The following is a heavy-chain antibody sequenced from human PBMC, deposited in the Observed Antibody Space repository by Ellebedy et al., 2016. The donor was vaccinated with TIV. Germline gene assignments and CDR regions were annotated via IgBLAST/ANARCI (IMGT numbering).Heavy chain of an antibody. CDR3: ARGSNYGMDV. J-gene: IGHJ6*02. Sequence: ASVKVSXXASGHTFTNYHIHWVRQAPGQGLEWMGIIYPSGESTYYAQMFQDRVTMIRDTSTSTVYMDLSSLRSEDTAIYFCARGSNYGMDVWGQGTTVTVSS. V-gene: IGHV1-46*01. D-gene: IGHD3/OR15-3a*01. CDR1: GHTFTNYH. CDR2: IYPSGEST.